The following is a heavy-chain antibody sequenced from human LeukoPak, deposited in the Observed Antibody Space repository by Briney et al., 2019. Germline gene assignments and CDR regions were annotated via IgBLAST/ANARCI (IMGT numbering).Heavy chain of an antibody. V-gene: IGHV3-53*01. CDR2: IYSGGST. CDR3: ARVSSGYSSSWTLKNYYCYMDV. CDR1: GFTVSSNY. J-gene: IGHJ6*03. D-gene: IGHD6-13*01. Sequence: AGGSLRLSCAVSGFTVSSNYMSWVRQAPGKGLEWVSVIYSGGSTYYADSVKGRFTISRDNAKNTLYLQMNSLRAEDTAVYYCARVSSGYSSSWTLKNYYCYMDVWGKGTTVTVSS.